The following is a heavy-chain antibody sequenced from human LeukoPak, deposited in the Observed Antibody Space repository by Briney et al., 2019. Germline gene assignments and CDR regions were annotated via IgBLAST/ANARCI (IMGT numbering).Heavy chain of an antibody. J-gene: IGHJ4*02. CDR3: ARGERSGLRYFDWLFLFDY. V-gene: IGHV3-66*01. D-gene: IGHD3-9*01. CDR2: IYSGGST. Sequence: GGSLRLSCAASGFTVSSNYMSWVRQAPGKGLEWVSVIYSGGSTYYADSVKGRFTISRDNSKNTLYLQMNSLRAEDTAVYYCARGERSGLRYFDWLFLFDYWGQGTLVTVSS. CDR1: GFTVSSNY.